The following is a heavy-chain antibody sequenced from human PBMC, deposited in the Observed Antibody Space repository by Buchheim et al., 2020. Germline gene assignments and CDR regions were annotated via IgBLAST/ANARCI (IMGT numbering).Heavy chain of an antibody. D-gene: IGHD3-9*01. Sequence: EVQLVESGGGLVQPGGSLRLSCAASGFTFSSYEMNWVRQAPGKGLEWVSYISSSGSTIYYADSVKGRFTISRDSAKNSLYLQMNSLRAEDTAVYYCASGAFEIRYFDWYPWGQGTL. V-gene: IGHV3-48*03. CDR1: GFTFSSYE. J-gene: IGHJ5*02. CDR3: ASGAFEIRYFDWYP. CDR2: ISSSGSTI.